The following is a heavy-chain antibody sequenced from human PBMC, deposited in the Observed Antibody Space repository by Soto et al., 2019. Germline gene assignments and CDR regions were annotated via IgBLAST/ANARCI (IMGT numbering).Heavy chain of an antibody. CDR1: GFTFSSYS. CDR3: ARGSYGSGSYYYFDY. Sequence: GGSLRLSCAASGFTFSSYSMNWVRQAPGKGLEWVSSISSSSSSYIYYADSVKGRFTISRDNAKNSLYLQMNSLRAEDTAVYYCARGSYGSGSYYYFDYWGQGTLVTVSS. D-gene: IGHD3-10*01. J-gene: IGHJ4*02. CDR2: ISSSSSSYI. V-gene: IGHV3-21*01.